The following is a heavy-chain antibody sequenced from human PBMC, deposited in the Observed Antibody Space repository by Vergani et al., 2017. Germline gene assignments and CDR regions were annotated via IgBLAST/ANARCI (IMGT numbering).Heavy chain of an antibody. CDR2: IQFDGSNQ. CDR1: GFTLSNYD. CDR3: AKHFRVWGIDY. J-gene: IGHJ4*02. D-gene: IGHD3-16*01. V-gene: IGHV3-30*02. Sequence: QVQLVESGGGVVQRGGSLRLSCATSGFTLSNYDMQWIRQGPGKGLEFVAFIQFDGSNQSYADSAKGRFTLSRDFSKNTLNLQINSLRTDDTATYYCAKHFRVWGIDYWGQGTQVIVSS.